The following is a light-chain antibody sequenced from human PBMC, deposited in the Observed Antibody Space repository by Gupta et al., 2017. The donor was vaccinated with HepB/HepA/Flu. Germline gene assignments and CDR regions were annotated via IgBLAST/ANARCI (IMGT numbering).Light chain of an antibody. V-gene: IGKV3-20*01. CDR1: QSVRSKY. CDR3: QQESSSLLT. J-gene: IGKJ5*01. CDR2: GAP. Sequence: ESVFPPSSGTLSLSPGERAALSCRASQSVRSKYLAWYQQKPGQAPRLLIYGAPSRATGIPDRFSGSGSGTEFTLTISRREPEDFAVYYCQQESSSLLTFGQGTRLEIK.